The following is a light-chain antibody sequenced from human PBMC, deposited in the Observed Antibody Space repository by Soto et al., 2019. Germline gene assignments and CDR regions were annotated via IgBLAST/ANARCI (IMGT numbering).Light chain of an antibody. V-gene: IGKV3-11*01. J-gene: IGKJ5*01. Sequence: EIVLTQSPATLSLSPGERATLSCRASQSVSSYFAWYQQKPGQAPRLLIYDASNRATGIPARFSGSGSGTDFTLTISSLEPEDFAVYYCQQRSNGPLTFGQGTRLEIK. CDR1: QSVSSY. CDR3: QQRSNGPLT. CDR2: DAS.